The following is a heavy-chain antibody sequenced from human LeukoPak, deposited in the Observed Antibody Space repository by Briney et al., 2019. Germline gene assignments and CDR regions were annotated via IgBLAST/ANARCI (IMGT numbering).Heavy chain of an antibody. CDR1: GGSISSGVYS. D-gene: IGHD6-13*01. J-gene: IGHJ6*03. Sequence: SSQTLSLTCAVSGGSISSGVYSWSWIRQPPGKGLEWIGYIYYSGNTYYNPSLKSRVSISVDTSKNQFSLKLSSVTAADTAVYYCARVLGGAAAGILNYYYYYYMDVWGKGTTVTVSS. V-gene: IGHV4-30-4*07. CDR2: IYYSGNT. CDR3: ARVLGGAAAGILNYYYYYYMDV.